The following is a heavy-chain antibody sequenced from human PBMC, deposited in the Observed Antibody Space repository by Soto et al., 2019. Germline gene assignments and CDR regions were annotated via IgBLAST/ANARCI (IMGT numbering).Heavy chain of an antibody. CDR3: ARGTDAGAFDY. CDR2: IYYSGST. D-gene: IGHD3-10*01. V-gene: IGHV4-59*01. J-gene: IGHJ4*02. CDR1: GGSISSYY. Sequence: KSSETLSLTCTVSGGSISSYYWSWIRQPPGKGLEWIGYIYYSGSTNYNPSLKSRVTISVDTSKNQFSLKLSSVTAADTAVYYCARGTDAGAFDYWGQGTLVTVSS.